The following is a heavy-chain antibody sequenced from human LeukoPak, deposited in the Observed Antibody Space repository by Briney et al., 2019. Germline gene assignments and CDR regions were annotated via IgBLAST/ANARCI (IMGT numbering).Heavy chain of an antibody. CDR3: VGGRVWVAFDS. J-gene: IGHJ4*02. Sequence: PSETLSLTCTVSGGSISNYYWTWIRQPPGKGLEWIAYVYYSGSTNYNPSLKSRVSISVDTSKNQFSLKLSSVTAADTAVYYCVGGRVWVAFDSWGQGTLLTVSS. CDR2: VYYSGST. V-gene: IGHV4-59*01. CDR1: GGSISNYY. D-gene: IGHD2-15*01.